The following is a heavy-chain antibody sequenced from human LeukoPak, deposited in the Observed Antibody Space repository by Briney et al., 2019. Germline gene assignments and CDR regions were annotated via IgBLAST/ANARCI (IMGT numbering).Heavy chain of an antibody. CDR2: IYYSGST. J-gene: IGHJ4*02. Sequence: SETLSLTCTVSGDSISSYYWSWIRQPPGKGLEWIGYIYYSGSTNYNPSLKSRVTISVDTSKNQFSLKLSSVTAADTAVYYCARHQAAAGNWGDFDYWGQGTLVTVSS. D-gene: IGHD6-13*01. V-gene: IGHV4-59*08. CDR1: GDSISSYY. CDR3: ARHQAAAGNWGDFDY.